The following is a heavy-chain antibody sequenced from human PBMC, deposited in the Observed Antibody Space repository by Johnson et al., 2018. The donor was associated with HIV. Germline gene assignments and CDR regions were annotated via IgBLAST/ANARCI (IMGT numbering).Heavy chain of an antibody. J-gene: IGHJ3*02. CDR1: GFTVSSNY. Sequence: VQLVESGGGLVQPGGSLRLSCAASGFTVSSNYMSWVRQAPGKGLEWVSVIYSGGSTYYADSVKGRFTISRDNSKNTLYLQMNSLRAEDTAVYYCASRGYSGYDSYAFDIWGQGTMVTVSS. CDR2: IYSGGST. D-gene: IGHD5-12*01. V-gene: IGHV3-66*01. CDR3: ASRGYSGYDSYAFDI.